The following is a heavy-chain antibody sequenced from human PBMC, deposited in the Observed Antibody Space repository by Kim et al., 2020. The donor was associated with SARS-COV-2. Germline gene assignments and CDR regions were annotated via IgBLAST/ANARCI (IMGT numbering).Heavy chain of an antibody. J-gene: IGHJ6*02. D-gene: IGHD4-17*01. CDR2: ISAYNGNT. V-gene: IGHV1-18*04. CDR3: ARDETGYDYGDYNGCYGMDV. Sequence: ASVKVSCKASGYTFTSYGISWVRQAPGQGLEWMGWISAYNGNTNYAQKLQGRVTMTTDTSTSTAYMELRSLRSDDTAVYYCARDETGYDYGDYNGCYGMDVWGQGTTVTVSS. CDR1: GYTFTSYG.